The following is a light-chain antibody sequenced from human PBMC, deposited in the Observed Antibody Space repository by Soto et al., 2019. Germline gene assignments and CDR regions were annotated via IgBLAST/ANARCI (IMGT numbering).Light chain of an antibody. CDR2: GAS. J-gene: IGKJ2*01. CDR1: QSVSSN. CDR3: HPYYNWPYT. V-gene: IGKV3-15*01. Sequence: EIVMTQSPATLSVSPGERATLSCRASQSVSSNLAWYQQKPGQAPRLLIYGASTRATSIPARFSGSGSGTEFTLTISSLQSEDFAVYYCHPYYNWPYTFGQGTNLEIK.